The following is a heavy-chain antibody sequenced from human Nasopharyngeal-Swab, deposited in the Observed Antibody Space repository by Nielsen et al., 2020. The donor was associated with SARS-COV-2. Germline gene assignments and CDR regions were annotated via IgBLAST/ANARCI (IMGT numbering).Heavy chain of an antibody. J-gene: IGHJ6*03. V-gene: IGHV4-59*01. D-gene: IGHD2-15*01. CDR2: IYYSGST. Sequence: WIRQPHGKGQEWIGHIYYSGSTKYNPSLKSRVTLSVDTSKNQFSLKLSSVTAADTAVYYCARGYCSGGSCYRYYYYYYMDVWGKGTTVTVSS. CDR3: ARGYCSGGSCYRYYYYYYMDV.